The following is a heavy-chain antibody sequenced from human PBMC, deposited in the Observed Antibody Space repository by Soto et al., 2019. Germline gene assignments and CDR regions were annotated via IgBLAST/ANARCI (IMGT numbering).Heavy chain of an antibody. CDR2: INPNGGAT. J-gene: IGHJ4*02. V-gene: IGHV1-46*01. Sequence: QVQLGQSGVGVRKPGASGKVSCKASGYTFTHYYIHWVQQAPGQGLAWRGIINPNGGATTYAQKFRAGFTMTRDTSTSTVYMELSSLRSEDSAVYYCATSVNSAMAFDYWGQGTLVTVSS. CDR3: ATSVNSAMAFDY. CDR1: GYTFTHYY. D-gene: IGHD5-18*01.